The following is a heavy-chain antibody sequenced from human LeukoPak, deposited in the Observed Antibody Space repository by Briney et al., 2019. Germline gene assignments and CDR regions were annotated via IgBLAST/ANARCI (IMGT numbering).Heavy chain of an antibody. Sequence: SGGSLRPSCAASGFTFSSYAMSWVRQAPGKGLEWVSAISGSGGSTYYADSVKGRFTISRDNSKNTLYLQMNSLRAEDTAVYYCAKSSGYTSSWYNFQHWGQGTLVTVSS. CDR3: AKSSGYTSSWYNFQH. CDR2: ISGSGGST. D-gene: IGHD6-13*01. CDR1: GFTFSSYA. J-gene: IGHJ1*01. V-gene: IGHV3-23*01.